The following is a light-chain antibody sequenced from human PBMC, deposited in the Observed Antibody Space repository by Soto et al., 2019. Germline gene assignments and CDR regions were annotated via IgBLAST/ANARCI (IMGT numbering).Light chain of an antibody. Sequence: QSVLTQPPSVSAAPGQTVTISCSGSSSNIGNNYVSWYQQLPGTAPKLLIYDNNKRPSGIPDRFSGSKSDASATLGITGLQTGDEADYYCGTWDSSLSAVVFGGGTKLTVL. CDR2: DNN. J-gene: IGLJ2*01. V-gene: IGLV1-51*01. CDR3: GTWDSSLSAVV. CDR1: SSNIGNNY.